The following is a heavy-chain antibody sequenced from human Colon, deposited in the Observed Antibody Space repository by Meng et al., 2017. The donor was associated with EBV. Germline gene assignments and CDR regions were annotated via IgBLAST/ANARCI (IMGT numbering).Heavy chain of an antibody. V-gene: IGHV4-4*02. Sequence: QGELQESGPCLVEPSGTLSLTRSVSGGSISSSDWLSWVRQPPGKGLEWIGEIYRGGGTNYNPSFKSRVTISVDTSNNHFSLKLSYVTAADTAVYYCARVRVIPAAVGFDYWGQGTLVTVSS. CDR1: GGSISSSDW. CDR3: ARVRVIPAAVGFDY. D-gene: IGHD2-2*01. J-gene: IGHJ4*02. CDR2: IYRGGGT.